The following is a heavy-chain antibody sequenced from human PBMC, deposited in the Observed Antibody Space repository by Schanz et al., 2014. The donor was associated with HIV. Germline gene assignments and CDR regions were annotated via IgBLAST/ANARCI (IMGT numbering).Heavy chain of an antibody. CDR3: ARVANWDYYGMDV. V-gene: IGHV3-23*04. Sequence: EVQLVESGGGLVQPGGSLRLSCVASGFNFFTYDMHWVRQAPGKGLEWVSVISGSGISTYYADSVKGRFTISRDNSKNTLYLQMNSLRGEDTAVYYCARVANWDYYGMDVWGRGTTVTVSS. D-gene: IGHD3-16*01. CDR2: ISGSGIST. J-gene: IGHJ6*02. CDR1: GFNFFTYD.